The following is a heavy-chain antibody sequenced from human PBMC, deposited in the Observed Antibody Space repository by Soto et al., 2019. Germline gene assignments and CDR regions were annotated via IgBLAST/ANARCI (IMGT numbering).Heavy chain of an antibody. CDR2: IYYSGST. V-gene: IGHV4-39*01. CDR1: GGSIGSSSYY. J-gene: IGHJ6*03. Sequence: QLQLQESGPGLVKPSETLSLTCTVSGGSIGSSSYYWGWFRQPRGKGLEWIGSIYYSGSTYYNPSLKSRVTISVDTSKTQFSLKLSSVTAADTAVYYCARHGYYYYYMHVWGKVTTVTVSS. CDR3: ARHGYYYYYMHV.